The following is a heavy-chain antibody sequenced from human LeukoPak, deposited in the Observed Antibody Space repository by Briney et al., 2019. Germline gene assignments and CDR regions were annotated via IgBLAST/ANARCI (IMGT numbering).Heavy chain of an antibody. Sequence: GGSLRLSCAASGFTFSDYGMHWVRQAPGKGLEWVAFIQYDGNNEYYADSVKGRFTISRDNSKNTLYLQINSLRVGDTAVYYCARVGSVDVWGKGTTVTISS. D-gene: IGHD3-16*01. J-gene: IGHJ6*04. V-gene: IGHV3-30*02. CDR2: IQYDGNNE. CDR3: ARVGSVDV. CDR1: GFTFSDYG.